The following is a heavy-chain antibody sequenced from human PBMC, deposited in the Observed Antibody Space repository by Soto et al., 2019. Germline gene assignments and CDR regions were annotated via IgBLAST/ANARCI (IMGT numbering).Heavy chain of an antibody. Sequence: PGGSQRLSYAASGCTFSSHSMNWIRQAPGKGLEWVSSISSISSYIYYADSVKGRFTISRDNAKNSLYLQMNSLRAEDTAVYYCARELSRFYDILTGYYRVFDPWGHGTLVTVS. CDR1: GCTFSSHS. CDR3: ARELSRFYDILTGYYRVFDP. V-gene: IGHV3-21*01. J-gene: IGHJ5*02. CDR2: ISSISSYI. D-gene: IGHD3-9*01.